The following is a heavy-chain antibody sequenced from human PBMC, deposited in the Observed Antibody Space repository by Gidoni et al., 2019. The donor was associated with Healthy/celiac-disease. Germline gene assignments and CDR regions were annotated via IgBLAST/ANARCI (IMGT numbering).Heavy chain of an antibody. J-gene: IGHJ4*02. CDR1: GYSVTSYW. Sequence: EVQLVQSGAEVKKPGESRRIACMGSGYSVTSYWISWVRQMPGKGLEWMGRIDPSDSYTNYSPSFQGHVTISADKSISTAYLQWSSLKASDTAMYYCARRGSSGWYEPPDYWGQGTLVTVSS. V-gene: IGHV5-10-1*03. CDR3: ARRGSSGWYEPPDY. D-gene: IGHD6-19*01. CDR2: IDPSDSYT.